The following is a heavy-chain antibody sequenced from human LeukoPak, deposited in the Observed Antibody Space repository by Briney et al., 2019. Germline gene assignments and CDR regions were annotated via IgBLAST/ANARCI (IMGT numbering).Heavy chain of an antibody. D-gene: IGHD4-11*01. CDR2: INHSGST. V-gene: IGHV4-34*01. J-gene: IGHJ6*02. CDR3: ARSQLQLDYYGMDV. CDR1: GGSFTGYY. Sequence: SETLSLTCAVYGGSFTGYYWSWIRQPPGAGLEWIGEINHSGSTNYNPSLKSRVTISVDTSKNQFSLKLSSMTAADAAVYCCARSQLQLDYYGMDVWGQGTTVTVSS.